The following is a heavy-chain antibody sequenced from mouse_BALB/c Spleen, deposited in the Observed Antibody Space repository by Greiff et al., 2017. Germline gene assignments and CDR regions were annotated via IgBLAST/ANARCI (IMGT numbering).Heavy chain of an antibody. CDR1: GYSITSGYY. J-gene: IGHJ1*01. CDR3: ARFPYGNYEYFDV. Sequence: EVQLQQSGPGLVKPSQSLSLTCSVTGYSITSGYYWNWIRQFPGNKLEWMGYISYDGSNNYNPSLKNRISITRDTSKNQFFLKLNSVTTEDTATYYCARFPYGNYEYFDVWGAGTTVTVSS. D-gene: IGHD2-10*02. CDR2: ISYDGSN. V-gene: IGHV3-6*01.